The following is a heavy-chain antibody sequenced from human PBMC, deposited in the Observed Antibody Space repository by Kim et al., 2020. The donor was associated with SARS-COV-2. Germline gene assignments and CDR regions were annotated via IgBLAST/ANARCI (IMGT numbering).Heavy chain of an antibody. V-gene: IGHV6-1*01. Sequence: DYAVSVKSRITINPDTSKNQLSLQLNSVTPEDTAVYYCARDGDTAMALDYWGQGTLVTVSS. J-gene: IGHJ4*02. CDR3: ARDGDTAMALDY. D-gene: IGHD5-18*01.